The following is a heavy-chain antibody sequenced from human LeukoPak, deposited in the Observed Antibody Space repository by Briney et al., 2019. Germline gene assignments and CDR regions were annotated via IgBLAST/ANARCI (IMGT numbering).Heavy chain of an antibody. V-gene: IGHV4-59*01. CDR1: GASISSYY. CDR2: IYYSGST. J-gene: IGHJ5*02. Sequence: SETLSLTCTVSGASISSYYWSWIRQPPGKGLEWIGYIYYSGSTNYNPSLKSRVTISVDTSKNQFSLKLSSVTAADTAVYYCARRSEYNWFDPWGQGTLVTVSS. CDR3: ARRSEYNWFDP.